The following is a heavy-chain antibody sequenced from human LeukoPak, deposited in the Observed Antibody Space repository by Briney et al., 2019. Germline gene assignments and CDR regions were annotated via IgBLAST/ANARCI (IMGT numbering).Heavy chain of an antibody. D-gene: IGHD2-21*01. Sequence: SVKVSCKASGGTFSSYAISWVRQAPGQGLEWMGGIIPIFGTANYAQKFQGRVTITADESTSTAYMELSSLRSEDTAVYYCARTLAGDQAFDIWGQGTMVTVSS. J-gene: IGHJ3*02. V-gene: IGHV1-69*01. CDR2: IIPIFGTA. CDR1: GGTFSSYA. CDR3: ARTLAGDQAFDI.